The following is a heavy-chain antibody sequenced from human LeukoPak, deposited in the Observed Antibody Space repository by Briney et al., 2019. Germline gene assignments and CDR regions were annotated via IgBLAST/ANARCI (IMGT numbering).Heavy chain of an antibody. CDR1: GLSIGDNS. Sequence: GGSLRLSCAASGLSIGDNSMHWVRQAPENGLEWVSIISWDESTTYYSDSVKGRFTVSRDSSKNSLYLQMNTLRTEDTALYYCARGPNRWWVVSRNWGMDVWGQGTTVTVS. CDR3: ARGPNRWWVVSRNWGMDV. D-gene: IGHD2-15*01. J-gene: IGHJ6*02. CDR2: ISWDESTT. V-gene: IGHV3-43*01.